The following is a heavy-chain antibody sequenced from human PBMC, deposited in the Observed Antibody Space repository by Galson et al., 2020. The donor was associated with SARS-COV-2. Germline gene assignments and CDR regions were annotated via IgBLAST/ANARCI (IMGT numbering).Heavy chain of an antibody. CDR3: RIQTYYYGSGSWPPSMDV. Sequence: SETLSLTCTVSGGSISSSSYYWGWNRQPPGKGLEWIGSIHYSGSTYYNPSLKSRVTISVDTSKNQFSLKLSSVTAADTAVYYCRIQTYYYGSGSWPPSMDVWGQGTTVTVSS. CDR2: IHYSGST. D-gene: IGHD3-10*01. J-gene: IGHJ6*02. CDR1: GGSISSSSYY. V-gene: IGHV4-39*01.